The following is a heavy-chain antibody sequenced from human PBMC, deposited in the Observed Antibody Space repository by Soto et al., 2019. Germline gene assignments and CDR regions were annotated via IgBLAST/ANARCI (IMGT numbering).Heavy chain of an antibody. J-gene: IGHJ4*02. D-gene: IGHD3-3*01. V-gene: IGHV3-7*01. CDR2: IKQDGSEK. Sequence: EVQLVEYGGGLVQPGGSLRLSCAASGFTFSSYWMSWVRQAPGKGLEWVANIKQDGSEKYYVDSVKGRFTISKDNAKNSLYLQMNSLRAEDTAVYYCAREGDFWSGYYPDYWGQGTLVTVSS. CDR1: GFTFSSYW. CDR3: AREGDFWSGYYPDY.